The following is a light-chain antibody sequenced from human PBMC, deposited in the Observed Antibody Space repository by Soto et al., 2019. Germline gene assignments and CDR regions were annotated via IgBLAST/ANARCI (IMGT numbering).Light chain of an antibody. J-gene: IGKJ5*01. CDR2: AAS. CDR1: QSISSD. V-gene: IGKV1-39*01. Sequence: DIQMTQSPSSLAASLGDRVTISCRARQSISSDLNWYQEKPGKAPKLLIYAASSLQSGVPSRFSGSGSGTDFTLTISSLQPEDFATYYCQQSYSTSITFGQGTRLEI. CDR3: QQSYSTSIT.